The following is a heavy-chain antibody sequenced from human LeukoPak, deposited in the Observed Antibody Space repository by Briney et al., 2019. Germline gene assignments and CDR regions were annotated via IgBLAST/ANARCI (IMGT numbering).Heavy chain of an antibody. Sequence: ASVKVSCKASGYTFTSYDINWVRQATGQGLEWMGWMNTNSGNTGYAQKFQGRVTMTRDTSISTAYMELSRLRSDDTAVYYCARAIAAAGTGSFDPWGQGTLVTVSS. D-gene: IGHD6-13*01. CDR1: GYTFTSYD. J-gene: IGHJ5*02. CDR3: ARAIAAAGTGSFDP. CDR2: MNTNSGNT. V-gene: IGHV1-8*01.